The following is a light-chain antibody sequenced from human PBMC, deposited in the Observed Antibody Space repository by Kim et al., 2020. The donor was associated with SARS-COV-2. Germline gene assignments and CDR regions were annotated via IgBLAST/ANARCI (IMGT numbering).Light chain of an antibody. CDR2: DAS. J-gene: IGKJ5*01. V-gene: IGKV3-11*01. CDR1: QTIYPL. CDR3: QHRNKHPSLT. Sequence: SPGQRATLSRTARQTIYPLVSEYQQTPRQAPRLIFFDASRGAAGVPTRFSGSASGTDFTLTISSLEPDDFAFYCCQHRNKHPSLTFGQGTQLEIK.